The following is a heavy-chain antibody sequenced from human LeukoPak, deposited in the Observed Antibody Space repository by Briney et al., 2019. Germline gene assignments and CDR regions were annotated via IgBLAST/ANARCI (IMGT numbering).Heavy chain of an antibody. V-gene: IGHV6-1*01. J-gene: IGHJ4*02. CDR3: ARDPITGDRFDY. CDR2: TYYRSKWYN. CDR1: GDTVSSNRAA. Sequence: PSQTLSLTCAISGDTVSSNRAAWNWIRQSPSRGLEWLGRTYYRSKWYNDYAPSVKSRITVNPDTSKNQFSLQLNSVTPEDTAVYYCARDPITGDRFDYWGQGTLVTVSS. D-gene: IGHD7-27*01.